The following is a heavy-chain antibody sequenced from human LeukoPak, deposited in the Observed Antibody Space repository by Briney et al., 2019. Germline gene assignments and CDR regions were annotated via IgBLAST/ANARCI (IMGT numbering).Heavy chain of an antibody. D-gene: IGHD6-13*01. V-gene: IGHV3-30-3*01. Sequence: GGSLRLSCAASGFTFSSYAMHWVRQAPGKGLEWVAVISYDGSNKYYADSVKGRFTISRDNSKNTLYLQMNSLRAGDTAVYYCASIAAAVPRYYYYGMDVWGQGTTVTVSS. CDR3: ASIAAAVPRYYYYGMDV. CDR1: GFTFSSYA. CDR2: ISYDGSNK. J-gene: IGHJ6*02.